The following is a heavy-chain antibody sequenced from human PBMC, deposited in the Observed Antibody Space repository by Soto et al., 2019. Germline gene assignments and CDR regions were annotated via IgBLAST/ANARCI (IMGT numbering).Heavy chain of an antibody. Sequence: PGESLKISCKGSGYSFTSYWIGWVRQMPGKGLEWMGRIDPSDFTTNYSPSFQGHVTISSDKSISTVYLQWNSLMASDTATYYCARLSTRYVFWSSSYNYYGVDVWGHGTTVTVSS. CDR3: ARLSTRYVFWSSSYNYYGVDV. V-gene: IGHV5-10-1*01. CDR1: GYSFTSYW. J-gene: IGHJ6*02. CDR2: IDPSDFTT. D-gene: IGHD3-3*01.